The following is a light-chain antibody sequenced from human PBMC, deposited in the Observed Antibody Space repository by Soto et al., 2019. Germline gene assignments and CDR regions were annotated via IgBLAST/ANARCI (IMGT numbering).Light chain of an antibody. Sequence: DIHMTQSPSTLSASVGDRVTIIAGAFQSISSWLAWYQQKPGKAPKLLIYKASSLESGVPSRFSGSGSGTEFTLTISSLQPDDFATYYCQQYNSYSPLSFGGGTKVDIK. J-gene: IGKJ4*01. V-gene: IGKV1-5*03. CDR2: KAS. CDR3: QQYNSYSPLS. CDR1: QSISSW.